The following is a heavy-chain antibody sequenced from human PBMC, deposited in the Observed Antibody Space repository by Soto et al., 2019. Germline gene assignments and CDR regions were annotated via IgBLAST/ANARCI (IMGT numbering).Heavy chain of an antibody. CDR2: IYYSGST. V-gene: IGHV4-31*03. CDR3: AQLYSGSGSYGMDV. Sequence: KSSETLSLTCTVSGGSISSGGYYWSWSRQHPGKGLEWIGYIYYSGSTYYNPSLKSRVTISVDTSKNQFSLKLSSVTAADTAVYYCAQLYSGSGSYGMDVWGQGTTVTVSS. CDR1: GGSISSGGYY. J-gene: IGHJ6*02. D-gene: IGHD1-26*01.